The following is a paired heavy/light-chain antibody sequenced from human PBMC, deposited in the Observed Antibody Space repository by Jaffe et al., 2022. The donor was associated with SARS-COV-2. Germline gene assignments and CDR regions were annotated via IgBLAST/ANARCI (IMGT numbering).Light chain of an antibody. CDR3: SSYTSSRTGV. J-gene: IGLJ3*02. CDR1: SSDVGGYNY. Sequence: QSALTQPASVSGSPGQSITISCTGTSSDVGGYNYVSWYQQHPGKAPKLIIYDVSNRPSGVSNRFSGSKSGNTASLTISGLQAEDEADYYCSSYTSSRTGVFGGGTKLTVL. CDR2: DVS. V-gene: IGLV2-14*01.
Heavy chain of an antibody. Sequence: EVQLVQSGAEVKKPGESLKISCKGSGYNFTSYWIAWVRQMPGKGLEWMGIIFPDDSNTRYSPSFQGQVTISADKSINTAYLQWSSLRASDTAMYYCARKGKDSSRIYYFDYWGQGTLVTVSS. CDR3: ARKGKDSSRIYYFDY. CDR2: IFPDDSNT. J-gene: IGHJ4*02. V-gene: IGHV5-51*01. CDR1: GYNFTSYW. D-gene: IGHD6-13*01.